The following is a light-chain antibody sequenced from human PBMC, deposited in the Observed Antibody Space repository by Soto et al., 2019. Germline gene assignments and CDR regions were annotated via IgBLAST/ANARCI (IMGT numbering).Light chain of an antibody. CDR3: QQYGSSLRWT. CDR2: GAS. J-gene: IGKJ1*01. Sequence: EIVLTQSPGTLSLSPGERATLSCRASQSVSSSYLAWYQQKPGQAPRLLIYGASSRATGIPDRFSGSGSGTDFTLTISRLEPEDFAVYSCQQYGSSLRWTFGQGTKVEIK. CDR1: QSVSSSY. V-gene: IGKV3-20*01.